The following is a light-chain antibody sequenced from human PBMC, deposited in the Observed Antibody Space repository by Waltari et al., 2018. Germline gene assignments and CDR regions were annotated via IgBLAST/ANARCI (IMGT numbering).Light chain of an antibody. CDR3: QQTASAPIT. J-gene: IGKJ1*01. CDR1: QNIFNY. CDR2: AAS. V-gene: IGKV1-39*01. Sequence: DIQMTQSPSSLSASVGDRVTITCRASQNIFNYLYWYHQKPGKAPKLLISAASILQCGVPSRFGGSGFGTDFALTITGLQPEDFGTYYCQQTASAPITFGRGTKVDIK.